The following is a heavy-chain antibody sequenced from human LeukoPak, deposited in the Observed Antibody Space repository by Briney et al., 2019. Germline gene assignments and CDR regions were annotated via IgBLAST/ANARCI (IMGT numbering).Heavy chain of an antibody. CDR1: GGSISSYY. D-gene: IGHD6-19*01. V-gene: IGHV4-59*05. CDR3: ARHREYSSGPIDY. Sequence: SETLSLTCTVSGGSISSYYWSWIRQPPGKRLEWIGSIYYSGSTYCNPSLKSRVTISVDTSKNQFSLRLSSVTAADTAVYYCARHREYSSGPIDYWGQGTLVTVSS. J-gene: IGHJ4*02. CDR2: IYYSGST.